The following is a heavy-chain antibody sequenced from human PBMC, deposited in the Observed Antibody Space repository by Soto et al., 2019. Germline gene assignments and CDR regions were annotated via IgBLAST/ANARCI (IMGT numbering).Heavy chain of an antibody. D-gene: IGHD3-16*02. CDR1: GLIFSRSG. CDR2: IWSDGSKD. J-gene: IGHJ4*02. CDR3: ARDKGVTCLDD. V-gene: IGHV3-30*02. Sequence: QLQLVESGGGVVQPGGSLRLSCAAPGLIFSRSGIHWVRQAPGKGLAGVAMIWSDGSKDYYADSVRGRFTISRDDSKSMLYLLLGSLTADDTAVYYCARDKGVTCLDDWGQGTLVTVSS.